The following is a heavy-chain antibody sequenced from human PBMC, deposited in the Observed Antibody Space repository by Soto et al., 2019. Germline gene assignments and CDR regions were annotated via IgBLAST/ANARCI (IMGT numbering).Heavy chain of an antibody. D-gene: IGHD3-3*01. CDR1: GGSMSSYY. V-gene: IGHV4-59*08. CDR3: ATRLGQISGVVNSDGCDI. Sequence: QVQLQEAGPGLVKPSETLSLTCNVSGGSMSSYYWSWIRQPPGRGLEWIGYIYYSGSAYYNPSLKSRVTMSVETSKNQCPRRLASVTASDSAVYYCATRLGQISGVVNSDGCDICGEWTMVTVS. J-gene: IGHJ3*02. CDR2: IYYSGSA.